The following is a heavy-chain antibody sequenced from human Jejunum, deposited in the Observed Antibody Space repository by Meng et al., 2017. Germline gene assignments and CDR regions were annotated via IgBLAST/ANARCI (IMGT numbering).Heavy chain of an antibody. CDR3: ATSGY. V-gene: IGHV3-23*01. Sequence: QLLESGGELVQPGGSLRLSCAASGFTFSRFAMSWVRQAPGKGLDWVSGISGSGDSTYYADSVRGRFTISRDNSKNTLSLQINSLRAEDTAIYFCATSGYWGQGTLVTVSS. CDR2: ISGSGDST. CDR1: GFTFSRFA. J-gene: IGHJ4*02.